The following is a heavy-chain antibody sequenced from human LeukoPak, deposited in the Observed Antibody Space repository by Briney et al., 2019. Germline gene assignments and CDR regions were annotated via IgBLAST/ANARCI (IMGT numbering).Heavy chain of an antibody. D-gene: IGHD3-16*01. CDR1: GGSISSSSYY. V-gene: IGHV4-39*01. J-gene: IGHJ4*02. CDR3: ARRTFGGVIKY. Sequence: SETLSLTCTVSGGSISSSSYYWGWIRQPPGKGLEWIGNIYYRGSTYYNPSLKSRVTISVDTSGNQFSLKLSSVTAADTAVYYCARRTFGGVIKYWGQGTLVTVSS. CDR2: IYYRGST.